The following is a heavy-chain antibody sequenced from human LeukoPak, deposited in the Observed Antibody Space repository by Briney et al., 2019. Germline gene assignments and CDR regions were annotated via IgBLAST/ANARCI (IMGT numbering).Heavy chain of an antibody. CDR3: ARRYCSGGSCYGLRRNWFDP. J-gene: IGHJ5*02. D-gene: IGHD2-15*01. V-gene: IGHV4-34*01. CDR2: INHSGST. Sequence: PSETLSLTCAVYGGSFSGYYWSWIRQPPGKGLEWIGEINHSGSTNYNPSLKSRVTISVDTSKNQFSLKLSSVTAADTAVYYCARRYCSGGSCYGLRRNWFDPWGQGTLVTVSS. CDR1: GGSFSGYY.